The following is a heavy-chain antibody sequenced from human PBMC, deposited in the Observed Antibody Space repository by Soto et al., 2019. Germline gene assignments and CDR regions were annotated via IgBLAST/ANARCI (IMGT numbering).Heavy chain of an antibody. CDR2: ITGGVGVT. D-gene: IGHD2-15*01. CDR3: AKFQVGTFNKWSFHY. CDR1: GFTFTPYA. Sequence: EVQLLESGGGLVQPGGSLRLSCAASGFTFTPYAMTWVRQAPGKGLEWVSVITGGVGVTDYADSVKGRFTISRDITKSTLYRQMTRPPSQDTAAWYCAKFQVGTFNKWSFHYWGPGTLVTVSS. V-gene: IGHV3-23*01. J-gene: IGHJ4*02.